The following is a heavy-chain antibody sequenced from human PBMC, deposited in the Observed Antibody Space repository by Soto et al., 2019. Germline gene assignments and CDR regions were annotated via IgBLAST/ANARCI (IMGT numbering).Heavy chain of an antibody. J-gene: IGHJ4*02. Sequence: PGGSLRLSCAASGFTFSSYSMNWVRQAPGKGLEWVSSISSSSSYIYYADSVKGRFTISRDNAKNSLYLQMNSLRAEDTAVYYCARAGSTTLTAFDYWGQGTLVTVS. D-gene: IGHD2-21*02. CDR1: GFTFSSYS. CDR3: ARAGSTTLTAFDY. CDR2: ISSSSSYI. V-gene: IGHV3-21*01.